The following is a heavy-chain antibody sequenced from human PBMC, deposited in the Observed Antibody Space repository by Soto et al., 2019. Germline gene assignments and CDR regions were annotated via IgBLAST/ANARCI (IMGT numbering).Heavy chain of an antibody. CDR1: GYLISSGYY. CDR2: IDYSGRT. V-gene: IGHV4-38-2*02. J-gene: IGHJ4*02. Sequence: PSETLSLTCSVSGYLISSGYYWGWIRQTPGKGLEWLGSIDYSGRTYYNPSLKSRVSTSVDLSKNQFSLRLTSVTAADTAVYYCARDGYDGSGSPYPAYWGPGTQVTVSS. D-gene: IGHD3-10*01. CDR3: ARDGYDGSGSPYPAY.